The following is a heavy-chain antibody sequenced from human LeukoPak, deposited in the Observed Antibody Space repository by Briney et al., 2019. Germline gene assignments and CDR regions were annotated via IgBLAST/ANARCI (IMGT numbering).Heavy chain of an antibody. Sequence: PGGSLRLSCAASGFTFSSYAMHWVRQAPGKGLEWVALISYDGSNKYYADSVKGRFTVSRDNSKNTLYLQMNSLRAEDTGVHYCARGVLGYNSGWFNVPDYWGQGTLVTVSS. V-gene: IGHV3-30*04. D-gene: IGHD6-19*01. CDR3: ARGVLGYNSGWFNVPDY. J-gene: IGHJ4*02. CDR1: GFTFSSYA. CDR2: ISYDGSNK.